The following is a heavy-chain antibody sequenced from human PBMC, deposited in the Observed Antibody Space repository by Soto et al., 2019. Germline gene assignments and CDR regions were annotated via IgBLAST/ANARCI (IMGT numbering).Heavy chain of an antibody. V-gene: IGHV1-46*01. CDR3: ARAFSGGSSHDY. CDR2: INPESGSR. CDR1: GYTFSSHF. J-gene: IGHJ4*02. Sequence: QVQLVQSGAEVKKPGASVRISCKASGYTFSSHFMFWVRQAPGQGLEWMGMINPESGSRNYAQKFQGRVTMTRDTSTSTVFMDLTSLGSDDSAMYFCARAFSGGSSHDYWGQGTLVTVSS. D-gene: IGHD6-6*01.